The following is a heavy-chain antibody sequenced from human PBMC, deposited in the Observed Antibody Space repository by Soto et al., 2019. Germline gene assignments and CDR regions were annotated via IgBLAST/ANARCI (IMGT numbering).Heavy chain of an antibody. CDR1: GFTFSSYS. CDR3: AREGDGWEILLRL. V-gene: IGHV3-48*01. CDR2: ISSSSSTI. J-gene: IGHJ4*02. D-gene: IGHD1-26*01. Sequence: EVQLVESGGGLVQPGGSLRLSCAASGFTFSSYSMNWVRQAPGKGLEWVSYISSSSSTIYYADSVKGRFTISRDNAKNSLYLQMNSLRAEDTAVYYCAREGDGWEILLRLWGQGTLVTVSS.